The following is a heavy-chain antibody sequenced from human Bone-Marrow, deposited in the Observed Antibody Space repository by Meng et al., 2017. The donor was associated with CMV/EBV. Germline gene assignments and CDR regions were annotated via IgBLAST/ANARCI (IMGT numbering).Heavy chain of an antibody. Sequence: SETLSLTCTVSGGSISSSSYYWGWIRQPPGKGLEWIGSIYYSGSTYYNPSLKSRVTISVDTSKNQFSLKLSSVTAADTAVYYCARVGYYDSSGYYPDAFDIWGQGTTVTVSS. CDR1: GGSISSSSYY. J-gene: IGHJ3*02. CDR3: ARVGYYDSSGYYPDAFDI. CDR2: IYYSGST. D-gene: IGHD3-22*01. V-gene: IGHV4-39*07.